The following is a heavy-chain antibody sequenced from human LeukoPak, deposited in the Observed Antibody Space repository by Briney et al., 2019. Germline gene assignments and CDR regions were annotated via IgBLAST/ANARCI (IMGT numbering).Heavy chain of an antibody. CDR2: IYYSGST. V-gene: IGHV4-39*07. D-gene: IGHD3-3*01. CDR3: ARDHLANLASRLFDP. J-gene: IGHJ5*02. CDR1: GGSISSSSYY. Sequence: SETLSLTCTVSGGSISSSSYYWGWIRQPPGTGLEWIGSIYYSGSTYYNPSLKSRVTISVDTSKNQFSLKLNSVTAADTAVYYCARDHLANLASRLFDPWGQGTLVTVSS.